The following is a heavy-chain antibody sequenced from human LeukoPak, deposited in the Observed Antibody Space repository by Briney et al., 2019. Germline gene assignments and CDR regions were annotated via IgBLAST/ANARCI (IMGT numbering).Heavy chain of an antibody. CDR3: ARDLDSPGYCSGGSCYSFDY. D-gene: IGHD2-15*01. CDR2: ISAYNGNT. V-gene: IGHV1-18*01. CDR1: GYTLTELS. Sequence: ASVKVSCKVSGYTLTELSMHWVRQAPGKGLEWMGWISAYNGNTKYAQKFQGRVTMTTGTSTSTAYMELRSLRSDDTAVYYCARDLDSPGYCSGGSCYSFDYWGQGTLVTVSS. J-gene: IGHJ4*02.